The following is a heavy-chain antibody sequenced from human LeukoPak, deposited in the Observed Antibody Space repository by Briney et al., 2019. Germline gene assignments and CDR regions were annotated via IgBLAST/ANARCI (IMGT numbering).Heavy chain of an antibody. CDR3: ARDKSPIAAAGMTLDY. J-gene: IGHJ4*02. CDR2: ISSSGSTI. V-gene: IGHV3-48*03. CDR1: GFTFSSYE. D-gene: IGHD6-13*01. Sequence: GGSLRLSCAASGFTFSSYEMNWVRQAPGKGLEWVSYISSSGSTIYYADSVKGRFTISRDNAKNSLYLQMNSLRAEDTAVYYCARDKSPIAAAGMTLDYWGQGTLVTVSS.